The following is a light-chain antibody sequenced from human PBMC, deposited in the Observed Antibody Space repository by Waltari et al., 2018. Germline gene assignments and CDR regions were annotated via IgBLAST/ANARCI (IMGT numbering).Light chain of an antibody. CDR3: CSYAGSYTFEV. CDR1: SSDVCGYNY. V-gene: IGLV2-11*01. J-gene: IGLJ3*02. Sequence: QSALTQPRSVSGSPGQSVTISCTGTSSDVCGYNYVSWYQQHPGKAPKLMIYDVSKRPSGVPDRFSGSKSGKTASLTISGLQAEDEADYYCCSYAGSYTFEVFGGGTKLTVL. CDR2: DVS.